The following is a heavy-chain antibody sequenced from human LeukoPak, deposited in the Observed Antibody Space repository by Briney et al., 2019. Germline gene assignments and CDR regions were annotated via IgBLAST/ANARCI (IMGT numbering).Heavy chain of an antibody. CDR2: IYYSGST. Sequence: PSRTLSLTCTVSGGSISSGDYYWSWLRQPPGKGLEWIGYIYYSGSTYYNPSLKSRVTISVDTSKNQFSLKLSSVTAADTAVYYCARGYSGYDLFYYYYYGMDAWGQGTTVTVSS. V-gene: IGHV4-30-4*01. J-gene: IGHJ6*02. CDR1: GGSISSGDYY. CDR3: ARGYSGYDLFYYYYYGMDA. D-gene: IGHD5-12*01.